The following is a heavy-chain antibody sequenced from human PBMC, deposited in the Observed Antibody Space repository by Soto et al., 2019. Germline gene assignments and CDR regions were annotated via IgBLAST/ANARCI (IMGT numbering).Heavy chain of an antibody. CDR3: ASPPNTGAYYYYGMDV. J-gene: IGHJ6*02. V-gene: IGHV1-69*12. D-gene: IGHD1-26*01. Sequence: QVQLVQSGAEVKKPGSSVKVSCKASGGTFTSYAISWVRQAPGQGLEWMGGIIAIFGNADYAQKFQGRVTMTADESTSTAYMELSSVRSEDTAVYSCASPPNTGAYYYYGMDVWGQGTPVTVSS. CDR1: GGTFTSYA. CDR2: IIAIFGNA.